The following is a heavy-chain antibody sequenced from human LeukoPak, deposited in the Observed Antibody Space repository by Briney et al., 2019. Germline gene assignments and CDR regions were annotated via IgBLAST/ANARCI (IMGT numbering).Heavy chain of an antibody. CDR2: IIPILGIA. D-gene: IGHD1-26*01. CDR3: ARDPKGVVGATDY. Sequence: SVTVSCTASGGTFSSYAISWVRQAPGQGLEWMGRIIPILGIANYAQKFQGRVTITADKSTSTAYMELSSLRSEDTAVYYCARDPKGVVGATDYWGQGTLVTVSS. J-gene: IGHJ4*02. V-gene: IGHV1-69*04. CDR1: GGTFSSYA.